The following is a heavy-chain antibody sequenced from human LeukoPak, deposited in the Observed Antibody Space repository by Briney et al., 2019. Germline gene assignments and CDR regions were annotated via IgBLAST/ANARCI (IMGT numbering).Heavy chain of an antibody. D-gene: IGHD3-3*01. J-gene: IGHJ4*02. CDR1: GFTFSNYG. CDR3: ARDLHDPLEWLLYKDWGFDY. V-gene: IGHV3-30*03. CDR2: ISYDGSHK. Sequence: GGSLRLSCAASGFTFSNYGMHWVRQAPGKGLEWVAVISYDGSHKYYADSVKGRFTISRDNSKNTLYLQMNSLRAEDTAVYYCARDLHDPLEWLLYKDWGFDYWGQGTLVTVSS.